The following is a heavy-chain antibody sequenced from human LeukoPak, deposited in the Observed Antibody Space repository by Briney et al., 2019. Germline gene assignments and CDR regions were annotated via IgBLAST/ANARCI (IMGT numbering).Heavy chain of an antibody. Sequence: GGSLRLSCAASGFTFSSYWMHWVRQAPGKGLAWVSRINSDGSSTSYADSVKGRFTISRDNAKNTLYLQMNSLRAEDTAVYYCARVLLMFPYYYDSSGYAAFDIWGQGTMVTVSS. CDR1: GFTFSSYW. CDR3: ARVLLMFPYYYDSSGYAAFDI. J-gene: IGHJ3*02. D-gene: IGHD3-22*01. V-gene: IGHV3-74*01. CDR2: INSDGSST.